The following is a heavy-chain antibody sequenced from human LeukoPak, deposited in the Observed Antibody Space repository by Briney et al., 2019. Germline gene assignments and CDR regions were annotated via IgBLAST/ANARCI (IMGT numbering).Heavy chain of an antibody. J-gene: IGHJ6*02. CDR3: ARDSYSSGWYSLNYYYGMDV. Sequence: GGSLRLSCAASGFTFSSYSMNWVRQAPGKGLEWVSSISSSSSYMYYADSVKGRFTISRDNAKNSLYLQMNSLRAEDTAVYYCARDSYSSGWYSLNYYYGMDVWGQGTTVTVSS. V-gene: IGHV3-21*01. D-gene: IGHD6-19*01. CDR2: ISSSSSYM. CDR1: GFTFSSYS.